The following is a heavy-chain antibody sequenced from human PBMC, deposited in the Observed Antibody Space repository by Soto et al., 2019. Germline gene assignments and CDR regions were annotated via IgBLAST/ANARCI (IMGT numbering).Heavy chain of an antibody. CDR3: ARDGGDGYNDLDS. CDR2: TYYRSKWYN. CDR1: GDSVSSNIAS. J-gene: IGHJ4*02. Sequence: PSQTLSLTCAISGDSVSSNIASWHWIRQSPSRGLEWLGRTYYRSKWYNDYAVSVKSRITIHPDTSKNQFSLHLKSVTPEDTALYYCARDGGDGYNDLDSWGQGTLVTVSS. V-gene: IGHV6-1*01. D-gene: IGHD2-21*01.